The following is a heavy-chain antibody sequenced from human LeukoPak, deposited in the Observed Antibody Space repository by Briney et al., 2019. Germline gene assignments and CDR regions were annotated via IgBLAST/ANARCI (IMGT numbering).Heavy chain of an antibody. D-gene: IGHD3-10*01. CDR3: ARVLEDYYGSGSHFDY. V-gene: IGHV1-18*01. Sequence: ASVKVSCKASGYTFTSYGISWVRQSPGHGLEWMGWISAYNGNTNYAQKLQGRVTMTTDTSTSTAYMERRSLRSDDTAVYYCARVLEDYYGSGSHFDYWGQGTLVTVSS. J-gene: IGHJ4*02. CDR1: GYTFTSYG. CDR2: ISAYNGNT.